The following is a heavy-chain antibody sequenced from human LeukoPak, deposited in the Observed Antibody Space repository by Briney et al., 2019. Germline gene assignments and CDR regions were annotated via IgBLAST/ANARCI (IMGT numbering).Heavy chain of an antibody. CDR3: ARDRSIYYDFWSGYYVDYYYYGMDV. Sequence: RGRSLRLSCAASGFTFSSYAMHWVRQAPGKGLEWVAVISYDGSNKYYADSVKGRFTISRDNSKNTLYLQMNSLRAEDTAVYYCARDRSIYYDFWSGYYVDYYYYGMDVWGQGTTVTVSS. CDR2: ISYDGSNK. CDR1: GFTFSSYA. D-gene: IGHD3-3*01. J-gene: IGHJ6*02. V-gene: IGHV3-30-3*01.